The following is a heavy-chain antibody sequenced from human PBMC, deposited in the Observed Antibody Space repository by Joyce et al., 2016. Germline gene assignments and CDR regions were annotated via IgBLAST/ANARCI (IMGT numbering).Heavy chain of an antibody. CDR1: GGAFSNFT. CDR2: IIPVFGGA. Sequence: QVLLVQSGATVKRPGSSLRVSCKSSGGAFSNFTVNWLRQAPGQRLEWRGGIIPVFGGAKYAEQLQGRVTLTADISTRTAYMELSSLTSADTAVYYGARGGTSSDHYFFYTLDVWGPGTTVIVSS. CDR3: ARGGTSSDHYFFYTLDV. V-gene: IGHV1-69*14. J-gene: IGHJ6*02. D-gene: IGHD1-14*01.